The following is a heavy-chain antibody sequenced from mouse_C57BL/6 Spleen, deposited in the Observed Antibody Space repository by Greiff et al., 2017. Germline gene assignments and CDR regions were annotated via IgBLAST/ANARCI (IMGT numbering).Heavy chain of an antibody. V-gene: IGHV1-82*01. CDR2: IYPGDGDT. CDR3: ARGAHFDD. CDR1: GYAFSSSW. Sequence: VKLQESGPELVKPGASVKISCKASGYAFSSSWMNWVKQRPGKGLEWIGRIYPGDGDTNYNGKFKGKATLTADKSSSTAYMQLSSLTSEDSAVYFCARGAHFDDWGQGTTLTVSS. J-gene: IGHJ2*01.